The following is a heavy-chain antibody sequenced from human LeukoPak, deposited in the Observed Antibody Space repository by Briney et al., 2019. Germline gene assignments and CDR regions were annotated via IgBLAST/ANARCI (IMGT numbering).Heavy chain of an antibody. CDR2: ISYDGSNK. D-gene: IGHD2-2*01. CDR3: ATSSAEVIVGVPASY. CDR1: GFTFSSYA. Sequence: GGSLRLSCAASGFTFSSYAMHWVRQAPGKGLEWVAVISYDGSNKYYADSVKGRFTISRDNSKNTLYLQMNSLRAEDTAVYYCATSSAEVIVGVPASYWGQGTLVTVSS. V-gene: IGHV3-30-3*01. J-gene: IGHJ4*02.